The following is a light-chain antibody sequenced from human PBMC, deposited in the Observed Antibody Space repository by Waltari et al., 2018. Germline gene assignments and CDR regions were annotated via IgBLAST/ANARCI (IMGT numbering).Light chain of an antibody. Sequence: QSALTQPRSVSGSPGQSVTFSCTGTSSDVGAYNYVSWYQHNPGKAPKLMVYDVDKRPSGVPDRFSGANSGNTAALTISGLQAEDEADYYCCSYAGSYGGSYSVVFGGGTKVTVL. J-gene: IGLJ2*01. CDR3: CSYAGSYGGSYSVV. V-gene: IGLV2-11*01. CDR2: DVD. CDR1: SSDVGAYNY.